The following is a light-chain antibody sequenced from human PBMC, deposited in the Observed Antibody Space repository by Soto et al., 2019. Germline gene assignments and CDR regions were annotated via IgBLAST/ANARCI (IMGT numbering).Light chain of an antibody. CDR3: YSYAGGDTYYV. V-gene: IGLV2-23*02. Sequence: QSVLTQPASVSGSPGQSITISCTGTSSDVGNYNLVSWYQQHPGKAPKLMIYEVSKRPSGVSSRFSGSKSGNTASLTISGLQADDEADYYCYSYAGGDTYYVFGTGTKVTVL. J-gene: IGLJ1*01. CDR1: SSDVGNYNL. CDR2: EVS.